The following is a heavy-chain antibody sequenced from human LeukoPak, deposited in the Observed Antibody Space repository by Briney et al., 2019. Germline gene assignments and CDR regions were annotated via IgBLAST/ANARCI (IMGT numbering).Heavy chain of an antibody. CDR1: GFTVSNNY. V-gene: IGHV3-66*01. J-gene: IGHJ6*02. CDR3: ARDGIAVAGTIYYYYGMDV. Sequence: GGSLRLSCAASGFTVSNNYMTWVRQAPGKGLEWVSVIYKIVNTFYADFVKGRFTISRDNFRNTLYLQMNSLRAEDTAVYYCARDGIAVAGTIYYYYGMDVWGQGTTVTVSS. D-gene: IGHD6-19*01. CDR2: IYKIVNT.